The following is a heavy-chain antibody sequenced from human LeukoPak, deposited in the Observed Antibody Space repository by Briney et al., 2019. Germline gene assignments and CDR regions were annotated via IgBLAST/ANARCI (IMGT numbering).Heavy chain of an antibody. D-gene: IGHD6-25*01. CDR3: ARERGQAAENWFDP. CDR2: ISYDGSNK. CDR1: VFTFSIYA. V-gene: IGHV3-30-3*01. J-gene: IGHJ5*02. Sequence: GGSLRLSCAASVFTFSIYAVHWVRQARGKGLEWVAVISYDGSNKYYAASVKGRFTISRDNSKNTLYLQMNSLRAEDTAVYYCARERGQAAENWFDPWGQGTLVTVSS.